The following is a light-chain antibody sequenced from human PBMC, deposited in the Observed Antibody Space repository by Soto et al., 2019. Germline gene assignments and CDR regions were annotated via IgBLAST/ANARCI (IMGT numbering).Light chain of an antibody. V-gene: IGLV2-14*01. CDR3: SSYTSIRTYV. CDR2: DVT. Sequence: QSALTQPASVSGSPGQSITISCTGTSSDVGGYNFVSWYQQHPDKAPKLMIYDVTNRPSGVSNRFSGSKSGNTASLTISGLQAEDEAGYYCSSYTSIRTYVFGTGTKVTVL. CDR1: SSDVGGYNF. J-gene: IGLJ1*01.